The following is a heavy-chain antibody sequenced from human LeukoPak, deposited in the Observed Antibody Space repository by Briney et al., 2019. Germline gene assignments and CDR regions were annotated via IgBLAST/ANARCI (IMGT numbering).Heavy chain of an antibody. Sequence: SSVTVSCKASRGTYSSYAISWVRQAPGQQLEWMGGIIPIFGKANYAHKFQGRLTITADESTSTAYMELSRLRSEDTAVYYCAREKDYGDYAVDAFDIWGQGTMVTVSS. V-gene: IGHV1-69*01. D-gene: IGHD4-17*01. CDR2: IIPIFGKA. J-gene: IGHJ3*02. CDR1: RGTYSSYA. CDR3: AREKDYGDYAVDAFDI.